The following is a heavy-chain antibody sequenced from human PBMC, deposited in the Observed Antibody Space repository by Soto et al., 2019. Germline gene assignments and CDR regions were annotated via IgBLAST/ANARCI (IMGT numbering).Heavy chain of an antibody. V-gene: IGHV1-2*04. Sequence: QVQLVQSGAEVKKPGASVKVSCKASGYTFTGYYMHWVRQAPGQGLEWMGWINPNSGGTNYAQKCQGWVTMTRDTSISTAYMELSRLRSDDTAVYYCARRPGDYYGMDVWGHATTVTVSS. CDR3: ARRPGDYYGMDV. CDR2: INPNSGGT. J-gene: IGHJ6*02. CDR1: GYTFTGYY.